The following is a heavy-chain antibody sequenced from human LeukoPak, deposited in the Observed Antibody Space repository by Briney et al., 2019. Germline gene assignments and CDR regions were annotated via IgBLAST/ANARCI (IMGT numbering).Heavy chain of an antibody. CDR1: AFTLSTYA. J-gene: IGHJ4*02. CDR2: ISAGKGNT. CDR3: ARSPTSWYFDY. D-gene: IGHD2-2*01. Sequence: GGSLRLSCTASAFTLSTYAMSWVRQAPGKGLEWVSGISAGKGNTYYADSVKGRFTISRDNSKNTLYLQMNSLRAEDTSVYYCARSPTSWYFDYWGQGTLVTVSS. V-gene: IGHV3-23*01.